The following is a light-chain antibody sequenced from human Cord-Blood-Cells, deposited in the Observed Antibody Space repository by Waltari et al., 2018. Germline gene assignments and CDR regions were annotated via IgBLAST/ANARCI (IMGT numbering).Light chain of an antibody. CDR1: QSVSSN. V-gene: IGKV3-15*01. CDR2: GVS. J-gene: IGKJ1*01. CDR3: QQYNNWPRT. Sequence: IVLTQLPDTLYVAPGERATLSCRASQSVSSNLAWYQQKPGQAPRLLIYGVSTRATGIPARFSGSGSGTEFTLTISSLQSEDFAVYYCQQYNNWPRTFGQGTKVEIK.